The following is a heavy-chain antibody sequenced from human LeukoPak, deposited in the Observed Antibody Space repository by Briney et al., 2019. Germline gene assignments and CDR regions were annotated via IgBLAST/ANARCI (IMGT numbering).Heavy chain of an antibody. V-gene: IGHV4-34*01. CDR3: ARKPNYPDY. CDR1: GGSFSGYY. Sequence: SETLSLTCAVYGGSFSGYYWSWIRQPPGKGLEWIGEINHSGSTNYNPSLKSRVTISVDTSKNQFSLKMSSVTAADTAVYFCARKPNYPDYWSQGTLVTVSS. D-gene: IGHD1-1*01. CDR2: INHSGST. J-gene: IGHJ4*02.